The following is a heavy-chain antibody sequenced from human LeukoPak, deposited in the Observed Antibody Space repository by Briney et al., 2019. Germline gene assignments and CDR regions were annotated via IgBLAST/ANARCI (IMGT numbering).Heavy chain of an antibody. CDR1: GFTFSSYS. V-gene: IGHV3-21*01. CDR2: ISSSSSYI. Sequence: GGSLRLSCAAYGFTFSSYSMNWVRQAPGKGLEWVSSISSSSSYIYYADSVKGGVTISRDKAKKSLYLQMNRLRAEDTAVYSCARDIGSGYYYVPSYWGQGTLVTVCS. J-gene: IGHJ4*02. D-gene: IGHD3-22*01. CDR3: ARDIGSGYYYVPSY.